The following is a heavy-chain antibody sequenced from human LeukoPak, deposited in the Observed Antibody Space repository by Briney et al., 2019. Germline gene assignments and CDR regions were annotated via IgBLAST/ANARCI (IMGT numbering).Heavy chain of an antibody. CDR2: IYYNGST. D-gene: IGHD3-3*01. J-gene: IGHJ4*02. CDR1: GGSISSYY. CDR3: ARALIFGVAGAPYYFDY. Sequence: SETLSLTCTVSGGSISSYYWSWIRQPPGKGLEWIGYIYYNGSTNYNPSLKSRVTISVDTSKNQFSLKLSSVTAAGTAVYYCARALIFGVAGAPYYFDYWGQGTLVTVSS. V-gene: IGHV4-59*01.